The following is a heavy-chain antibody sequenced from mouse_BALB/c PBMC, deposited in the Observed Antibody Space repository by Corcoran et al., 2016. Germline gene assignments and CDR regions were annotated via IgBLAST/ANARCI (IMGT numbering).Heavy chain of an antibody. Sequence: EVQLQQSGPELVKPGASVKMSCKASGYTFTSYVMHWVKQKPGQGLEWIGNINPYNDGTKYNEKFKGKATLTSDKSSSTAYMELSSLTAEDSAVYYCARDYYGSSPEWFADWGQGTLVTVSA. CDR2: INPYNDGT. D-gene: IGHD1-1*01. J-gene: IGHJ3*01. CDR1: GYTFTSYV. V-gene: IGHV1S136*01. CDR3: ARDYYGSSPEWFAD.